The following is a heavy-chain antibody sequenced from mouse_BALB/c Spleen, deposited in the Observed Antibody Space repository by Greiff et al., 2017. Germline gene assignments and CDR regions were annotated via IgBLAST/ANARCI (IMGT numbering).Heavy chain of an antibody. CDR1: GFTFSSYA. J-gene: IGHJ4*01. D-gene: IGHD1-1*02. CDR3: ARGYGYDAMDY. CDR2: ISSGGST. V-gene: IGHV5-6-5*01. Sequence: EVQGVESGGGLVKPGGSLKLSCAASGFTFSSYAMSWVRQTPEKRLEWVASISSGGSTYYPDSVKGRFTISRDNARNILYLQMSSLRSEDTAMYYCARGYGYDAMDYWGQGTSVTVSS.